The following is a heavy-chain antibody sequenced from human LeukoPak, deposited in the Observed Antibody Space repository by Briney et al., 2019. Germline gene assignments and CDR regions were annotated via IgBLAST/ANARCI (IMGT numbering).Heavy chain of an antibody. CDR2: IHYSGSS. J-gene: IGHJ4*02. Sequence: SETLSLTCTVSGGSISSYYWTWIRQPPGKGLEWIGYIHYSGSSRSHPSLNSRVTMSVDTSKSQFSLKLTSVTAADTAIYYCARGQGGSGYYYWGQGTLVTVSS. V-gene: IGHV4-59*01. CDR1: GGSISSYY. D-gene: IGHD3-22*01. CDR3: ARGQGGSGYYY.